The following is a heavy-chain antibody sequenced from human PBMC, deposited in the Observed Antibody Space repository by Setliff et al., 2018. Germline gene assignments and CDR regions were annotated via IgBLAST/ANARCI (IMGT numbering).Heavy chain of an antibody. D-gene: IGHD3-9*01. J-gene: IGHJ4*02. CDR2: INTNTGNP. V-gene: IGHV7-4-1*02. CDR3: ARDKGSIGLTGPRCDY. Sequence: ASVKVSCKASGYTFTSYYMHWVRQAPGQGLEWMGWINTNTGNPTYAQGFTGRFVFSLDTSVSTAYLQISSLKAEDTAVYYCARDKGSIGLTGPRCDYWGQGTLVTVSS. CDR1: GYTFTSYY.